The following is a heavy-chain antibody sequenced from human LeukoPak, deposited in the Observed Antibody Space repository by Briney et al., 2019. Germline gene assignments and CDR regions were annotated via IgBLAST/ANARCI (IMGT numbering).Heavy chain of an antibody. V-gene: IGHV3-7*01. J-gene: IGHJ4*02. CDR3: ARGVATIDY. CDR2: IKEDGSEK. CDR1: RLTFSSYW. D-gene: IGHD5-24*01. Sequence: GGSLRLSCAASRLTFSSYWMSWVRQAPGKGLEWVATIKEDGSEKYYVDSVKGRFTISRDNAKNSLYLQMNSLRAEDTTVYYCARGVATIDYWGQGTLVTVSS.